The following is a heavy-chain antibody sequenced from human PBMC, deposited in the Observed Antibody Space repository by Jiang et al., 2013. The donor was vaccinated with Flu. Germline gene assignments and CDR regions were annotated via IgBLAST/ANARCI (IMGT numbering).Heavy chain of an antibody. J-gene: IGHJ5*02. CDR1: GYSFTSYW. Sequence: GAEVKKPGESLKISCKGSGYSFTSYWIGWVRQMPGKGLEWMGIIYPGDSDTRYSPSFQGQVTISADKSISTAYLQWSSLKASDTAMYYCATTYYYDSSGYYLERFDPWGQGTLVTVSS. CDR2: IYPGDSDT. V-gene: IGHV5-51*01. D-gene: IGHD3-22*01. CDR3: ATTYYYDSSGYYLERFDP.